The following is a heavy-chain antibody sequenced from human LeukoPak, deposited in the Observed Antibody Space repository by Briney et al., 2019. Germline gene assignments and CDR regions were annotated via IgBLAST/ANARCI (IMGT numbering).Heavy chain of an antibody. D-gene: IGHD3-22*01. J-gene: IGHJ4*02. V-gene: IGHV3-9*01. CDR3: VKDSRFRGYDSRGPLDH. CDR1: GFTFDDYV. CDR2: INWNSGNI. Sequence: PGRSLRLSCAASGFTFDDYVMHWVRQAPGKGLEWVSGINWNSGNIDYADSVKGRFTISRDYDKKSLYLQMNSVRVEDTALYYCVKDSRFRGYDSRGPLDHWGQGTLVTVSS.